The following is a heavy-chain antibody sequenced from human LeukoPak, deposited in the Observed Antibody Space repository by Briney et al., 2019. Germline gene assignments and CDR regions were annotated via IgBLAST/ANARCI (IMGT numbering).Heavy chain of an antibody. D-gene: IGHD3-22*01. J-gene: IGHJ6*04. CDR1: GGTFSSYA. CDR3: ARGGGYYYDSSGFLDV. CDR2: IIPIFGTA. Sequence: GASVKVSCKASGGTFSSYAISWVRQAPGQGLEWMGGIIPIFGTANYAQKFQGRVTITADKSTSTAYMELSSLRSEDTAVYYCARGGGYYYDSSGFLDVWGKGTTVTVSS. V-gene: IGHV1-69*06.